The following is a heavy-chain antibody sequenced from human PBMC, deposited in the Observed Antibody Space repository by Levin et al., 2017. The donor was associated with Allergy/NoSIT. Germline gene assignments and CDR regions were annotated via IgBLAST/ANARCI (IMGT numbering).Heavy chain of an antibody. CDR3: AKDGSYYGSGSYYNDNYYYYMDV. CDR2: ISWNSGSI. Sequence: GGSLRLSCAASGFTFDDYAMHWVRQAPGKGLEWVSGISWNSGSIGYADSVKGRFTISRDNAKNSLYLQMNSLRAEDTALYYCAKDGSYYGSGSYYNDNYYYYMDVWGKGTTVTVSS. V-gene: IGHV3-9*01. J-gene: IGHJ6*03. D-gene: IGHD3-10*01. CDR1: GFTFDDYA.